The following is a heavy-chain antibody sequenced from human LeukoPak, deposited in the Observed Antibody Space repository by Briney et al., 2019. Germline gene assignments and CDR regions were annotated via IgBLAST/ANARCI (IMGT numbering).Heavy chain of an antibody. D-gene: IGHD6-19*01. Sequence: ASVKVSCKASGYTFSNYGISWVRQAPGLGLEWMGWTSYNGNTNYAQKFQDRVTMTTDTSTTTAYMELRSLESDDTAVYYCARHSGSGWQALGYWGRGTLVTVSS. CDR3: ARHSGSGWQALGY. CDR2: TSYNGNT. J-gene: IGHJ4*02. CDR1: GYTFSNYG. V-gene: IGHV1-18*04.